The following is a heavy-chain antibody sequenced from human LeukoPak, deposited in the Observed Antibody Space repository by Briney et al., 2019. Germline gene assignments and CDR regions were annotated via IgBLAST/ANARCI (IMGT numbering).Heavy chain of an antibody. V-gene: IGHV3-30*18. Sequence: PGASLRLSCAASGFTFSSYDMHWVRQALGKGLELVAVISYDGSNKYYADSVKGRVTISRDNSKSTLYLQMNSLRAEDTAVYYCAKDRHYESNVLGYWGQGTLVTVSS. CDR2: ISYDGSNK. J-gene: IGHJ4*02. CDR1: GFTFSSYD. D-gene: IGHD3-22*01. CDR3: AKDRHYESNVLGY.